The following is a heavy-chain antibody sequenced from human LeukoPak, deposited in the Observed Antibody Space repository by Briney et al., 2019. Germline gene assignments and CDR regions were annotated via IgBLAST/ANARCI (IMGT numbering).Heavy chain of an antibody. CDR2: INPSGGST. CDR3: AREGIAAAGRTPFDY. V-gene: IGHV1-46*01. D-gene: IGHD6-13*01. CDR1: GYTFTSYY. J-gene: IGHJ4*02. Sequence: GASVKVSCKASGYTFTSYYMHWVRQAPGQGLEWMGIINPSGGSTSYAQKFQGRVTMTRDTSTSTVYMELSSLRSEDTAVYYCAREGIAAAGRTPFDYRGQGTLVTVSS.